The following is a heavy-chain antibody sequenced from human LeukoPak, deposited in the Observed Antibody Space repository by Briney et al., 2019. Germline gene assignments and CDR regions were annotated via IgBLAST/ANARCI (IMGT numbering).Heavy chain of an antibody. D-gene: IGHD5-12*01. CDR3: ARVRKYSGYYSWYFDL. CDR2: IHTAGDT. Sequence: GGSLRLSCSASRFPFRSYDMHWVPQATGKVLEWVPPIHTAGDTYYPGSGQGRFTISRENAKNSLYLQMNSLRAGDTAVYYCARVRKYSGYYSWYFDLWGRGTLVTVSS. J-gene: IGHJ2*01. V-gene: IGHV3-13*01. CDR1: RFPFRSYD.